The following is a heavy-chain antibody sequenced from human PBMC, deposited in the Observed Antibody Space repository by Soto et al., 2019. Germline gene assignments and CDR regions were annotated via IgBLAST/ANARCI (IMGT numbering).Heavy chain of an antibody. V-gene: IGHV1-18*04. CDR2: ISAYNGNT. J-gene: IGHJ3*02. Sequence: QVPLVQSGAEVKKPGASVKVSCKASGYTFTSYGISWVRQAPGQGLEWMGWISAYNGNTNYAQKLQGRVTMTTDTSTSTAYMELRSLRSDDTAVYYCAGVAYGDYVADAFDIWGQGTMVTVSS. CDR1: GYTFTSYG. CDR3: AGVAYGDYVADAFDI. D-gene: IGHD4-17*01.